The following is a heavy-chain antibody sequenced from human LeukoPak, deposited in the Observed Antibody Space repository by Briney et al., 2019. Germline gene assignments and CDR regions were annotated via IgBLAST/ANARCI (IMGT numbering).Heavy chain of an antibody. D-gene: IGHD3-3*01. V-gene: IGHV3-7*01. Sequence: PGGSLRLSCAASGFRFSTYWMTWARQAPGKGLEWVANIKQDGSEKYYVDSVKGRFTVSRDNAKNSLYLEMNSLRAEDTAVYYCARRGYFEFWSGYFQRLEGWFDPWGQGTLVTVSS. CDR1: GFRFSTYW. CDR3: ARRGYFEFWSGYFQRLEGWFDP. CDR2: IKQDGSEK. J-gene: IGHJ5*02.